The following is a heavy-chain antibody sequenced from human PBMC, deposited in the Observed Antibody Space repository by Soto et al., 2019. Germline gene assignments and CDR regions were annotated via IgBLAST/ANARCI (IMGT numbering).Heavy chain of an antibody. CDR3: ARKIQLSEFDY. Sequence: PSETLSLTCTVSGGSISSYYWSWIRQPPGKGLEWIGYIYYSGSTNYNPSLKSRVTISVDTSKNQFPLRAEDTAVYYCARKIQLSEFDYWGQGTLVTVSS. V-gene: IGHV4-59*01. J-gene: IGHJ4*02. CDR2: IYYSGST. D-gene: IGHD5-18*01. CDR1: GGSISSYY.